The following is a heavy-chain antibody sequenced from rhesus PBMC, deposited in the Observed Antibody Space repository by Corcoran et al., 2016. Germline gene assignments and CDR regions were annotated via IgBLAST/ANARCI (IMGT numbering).Heavy chain of an antibody. V-gene: IGHV3S4*01. CDR3: TSEYSNYPYGLDS. CDR2: ISNTCKTI. D-gene: IGHD4-23*01. Sequence: EVQLVESGGGLVQPGGSLRLSCSASGFTFSSYDMNWVREALGKGMEWVSSISNTCKTIYYADAVKGRFTISRDNAKNSLSLQMNSLKTEDTAVYYCTSEYSNYPYGLDSWGQGVVVTVSS. CDR1: GFTFSSYD. J-gene: IGHJ6*01.